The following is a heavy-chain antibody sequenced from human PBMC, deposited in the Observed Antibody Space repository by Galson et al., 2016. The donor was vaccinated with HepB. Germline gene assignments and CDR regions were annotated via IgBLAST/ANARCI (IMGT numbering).Heavy chain of an antibody. CDR1: GDSVSSGDYY. V-gene: IGHV4-39*02. CDR2: VYHAGRT. D-gene: IGHD3-3*01. CDR3: ARGGHYDSSSGYDTGGSGNWFDP. Sequence: ETLSLTCSVSGDSVSSGDYYWAWIRQPLGKGLEWIGSVYHAGRTSYNPSLKSRVTIAIDRSKNHFPLMLSPVTAAATALYYCARGGHYDSSSGYDTGGSGNWFDPGGQGTLVTVSS. J-gene: IGHJ5*02.